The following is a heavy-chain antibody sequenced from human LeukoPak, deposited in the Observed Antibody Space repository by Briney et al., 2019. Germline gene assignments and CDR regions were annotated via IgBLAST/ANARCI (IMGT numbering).Heavy chain of an antibody. Sequence: SETLSLTCTVSGGSISSSSYYWGWIRQPPGKGLEWIGSIHYSGSTYYNPSLKSRVTISVDTSKNQFSLKLNSVTAADTDVYYCASPTYCTTTSCLRWYYWGQGTLVTVSS. J-gene: IGHJ4*02. CDR1: GGSISSSSYY. V-gene: IGHV4-39*01. CDR3: ASPTYCTTTSCLRWYY. CDR2: IHYSGST. D-gene: IGHD2-2*01.